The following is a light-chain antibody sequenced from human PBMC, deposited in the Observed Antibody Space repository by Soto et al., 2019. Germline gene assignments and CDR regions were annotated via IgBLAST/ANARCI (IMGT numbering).Light chain of an antibody. CDR2: EVS. CDR1: SSDVGGYNY. J-gene: IGLJ3*02. CDR3: CSSAGTYTSV. V-gene: IGLV2-11*01. Sequence: QSALTQHRSVSGSPGQSVTLSCTGTSSDVGGYNYVSWSQQHPGKAPKLMISEVSTRPSGVPDRFSVSQSGNTASLTISGRQAADEADYYCCSSAGTYTSVFGGGTKLTVL.